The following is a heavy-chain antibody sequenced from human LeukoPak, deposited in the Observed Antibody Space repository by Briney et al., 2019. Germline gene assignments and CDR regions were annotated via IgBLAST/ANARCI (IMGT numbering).Heavy chain of an antibody. CDR1: GYTFTAYY. CDR2: INPNSGDT. V-gene: IGHV1-2*02. D-gene: IGHD3-22*01. CDR3: ARGPIVVAGYYYGMDV. Sequence: GASVKVSCKASGYTFTAYYMHWVRQAPGRGLEWMGWINPNSGDTKYAQKFQGRVTMTRDTSISTAYMELSRLRSDDTAVYYCARGPIVVAGYYYGMDVWGQGTTVTVSS. J-gene: IGHJ6*02.